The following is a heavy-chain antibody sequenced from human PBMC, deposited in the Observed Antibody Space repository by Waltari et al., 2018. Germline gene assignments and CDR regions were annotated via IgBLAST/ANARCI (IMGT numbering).Heavy chain of an antibody. V-gene: IGHV3-74*01. CDR1: AFPFSNFW. J-gene: IGHJ4*02. Sequence: EVQLVESGGGSVQPGGSLRLSFVVSAFPFSNFWRDWVRQVPGKGLVWVAVINSDGGATSQADSVRGRFSVSRDNAKNTLYLDMKSLGVDDSAIYYCTRRHRSSASGSYNHDFWGQGSPVIVSP. D-gene: IGHD3-10*01. CDR2: INSDGGAT. CDR3: TRRHRSSASGSYNHDF.